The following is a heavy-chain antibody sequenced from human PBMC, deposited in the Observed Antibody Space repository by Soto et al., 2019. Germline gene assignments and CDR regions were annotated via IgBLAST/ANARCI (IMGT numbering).Heavy chain of an antibody. D-gene: IGHD6-19*01. V-gene: IGHV3-72*01. Sequence: EVQLVESGGGLVQPGGSLRLSCAASGLIFSDYHMDWVRQAPGKGLEWVGRIRRKANSYTTEYAASVKGSFTISRDDSKSSLYVQMNSLKSEDTAVYYCALLGGWSGGSSGMDVGGEGTTVTVSP. CDR1: GLIFSDYH. CDR2: IRRKANSYTT. CDR3: ALLGGWSGGSSGMDV. J-gene: IGHJ6*04.